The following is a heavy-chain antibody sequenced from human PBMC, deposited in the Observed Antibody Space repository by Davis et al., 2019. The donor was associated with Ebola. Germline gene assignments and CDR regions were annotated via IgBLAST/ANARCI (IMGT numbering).Heavy chain of an antibody. V-gene: IGHV4-61*09. CDR3: ATDATPRGLNGMDV. D-gene: IGHD3-10*01. CDR1: GDSISSGRYY. Sequence: LRLSCTVSGDSISSGRYYWTWIRQPAGKGLEWIGHIYTSGSTNYNPSLKSRVTISVDTSKNQFSLNLSSVTAADTAVYYCATDATPRGLNGMDVWGQGTTVTVSS. CDR2: IYTSGST. J-gene: IGHJ6*02.